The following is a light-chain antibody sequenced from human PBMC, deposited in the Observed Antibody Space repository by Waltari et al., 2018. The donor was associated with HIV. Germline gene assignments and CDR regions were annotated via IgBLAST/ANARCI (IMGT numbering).Light chain of an antibody. Sequence: DIQMTQSPSHLSASVGHTVTITCRASQSISTYLNWYRQKQGKAPELLIYAASSLQGGVPSGFSGSGSGTDFTLTISSLQPEDFATYYCQQSYSTPFTFGPGTKVDIK. V-gene: IGKV1-39*01. J-gene: IGKJ3*01. CDR3: QQSYSTPFT. CDR1: QSISTY. CDR2: AAS.